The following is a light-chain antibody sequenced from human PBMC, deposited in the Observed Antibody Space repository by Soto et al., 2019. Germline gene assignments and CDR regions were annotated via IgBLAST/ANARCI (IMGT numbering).Light chain of an antibody. CDR1: QTVSKN. Sequence: EIVLTQSPVTLSLSPGEGATLSCRASQTVSKNYLAWYHQKPGQAPRLLIYAASTRATGIPDRFSGSGFGTDFTLTINSLQSEDFAVYYCQQYNDWPPWTFGQGTKVDIK. V-gene: IGKV3D-15*01. CDR2: AAS. CDR3: QQYNDWPPWT. J-gene: IGKJ1*01.